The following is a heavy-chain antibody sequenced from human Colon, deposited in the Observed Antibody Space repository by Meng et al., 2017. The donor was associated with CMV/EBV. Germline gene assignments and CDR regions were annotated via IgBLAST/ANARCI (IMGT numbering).Heavy chain of an antibody. J-gene: IGHJ4*02. V-gene: IGHV4-34*01. CDR3: ARRVGSGKYYFDY. CDR2: IDHMGST. CDR1: GGSFSGCS. D-gene: IGHD3-10*01. Sequence: CAVYGGSFSGCSYSWLRQPPGKGLEWIGEIDHMGSTNYNPSLKSRVALSIDTSKNQFSLTLNSVTAADTAIYFCARRVGSGKYYFDYWSQGALVTVSS.